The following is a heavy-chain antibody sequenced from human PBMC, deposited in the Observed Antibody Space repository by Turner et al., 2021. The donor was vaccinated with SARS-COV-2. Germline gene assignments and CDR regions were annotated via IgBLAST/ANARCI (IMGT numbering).Heavy chain of an antibody. J-gene: IGHJ5*02. CDR3: ARQGREQWLASNWFDP. CDR2: IDYSGST. D-gene: IGHD6-19*01. V-gene: IGHV4-39*01. CDR1: GGSISSSSYY. Sequence: QLQLQESGPGLVKPSETLSLTCTVSGGSISSSSYYWGWIRQPPGKGLEWIGSIDYSGSTYYNPSLKSRVTISVDTSKNQFSLKLSSVTAADTAVYYCARQGREQWLASNWFDPWGQGTLVTVSS.